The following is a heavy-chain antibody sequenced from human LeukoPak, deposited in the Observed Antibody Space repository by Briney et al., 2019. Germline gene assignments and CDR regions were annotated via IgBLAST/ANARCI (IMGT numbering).Heavy chain of an antibody. CDR1: GHRFANFW. Sequence: GEPLKISCKASGHRFANFWIGWVRQMPGEGLKWMGIIYSGDSDTRYSPSFQGQVTISVDKSISTAYLQWSSLKASDTAMYYCARLNYFDRSGFFDSWGQGTLVTVAS. CDR2: IYSGDSDT. CDR3: ARLNYFDRSGFFDS. V-gene: IGHV5-51*01. D-gene: IGHD3-22*01. J-gene: IGHJ4*02.